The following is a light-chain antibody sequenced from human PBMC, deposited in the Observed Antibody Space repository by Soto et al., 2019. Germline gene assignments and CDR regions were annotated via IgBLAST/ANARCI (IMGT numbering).Light chain of an antibody. J-gene: IGKJ2*01. Sequence: DIVLTQSPATLSLSPGERATLSCRASQSVGTSLAWYQQRPGQAPRLLLSAASTRATGIPARFSGSGSGTDFTLTISSLQREDVAVYYCQQRTNWPPRDTFGQGTKLEIK. CDR2: AAS. CDR3: QQRTNWPPRDT. V-gene: IGKV3-11*01. CDR1: QSVGTS.